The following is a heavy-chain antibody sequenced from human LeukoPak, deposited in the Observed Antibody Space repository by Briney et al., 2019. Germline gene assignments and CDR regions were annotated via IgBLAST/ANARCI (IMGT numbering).Heavy chain of an antibody. CDR3: AREGRLSFDY. CDR1: GFTFSSYS. CDR2: ISSSSSYI. D-gene: IGHD2-21*02. Sequence: GGSLRLSCAASGFTFSSYSMDWVGQAQGKGREGVSSISSSSSYIYYADSVRGRFTISRDNAKNSLYLQMNSLRAEDTAVYYCAREGRLSFDYWGQGTLVTVSS. V-gene: IGHV3-21*01. J-gene: IGHJ4*02.